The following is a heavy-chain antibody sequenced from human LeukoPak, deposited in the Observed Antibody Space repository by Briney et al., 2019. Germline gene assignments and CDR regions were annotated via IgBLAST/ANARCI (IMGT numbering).Heavy chain of an antibody. CDR1: GFTFSTFA. Sequence: PGGSLRLSCAASGFTFSTFAMIWVRQPPGKGLEWVSSIFPSGGEIHYADSVRGRFTISRDNSKNTLYLQMNSLRAEDTAVYYCAKPPTNNPVSYDSSGYGYFQHWGQGTLVTVSS. CDR3: AKPPTNNPVSYDSSGYGYFQH. D-gene: IGHD3-22*01. J-gene: IGHJ1*01. V-gene: IGHV3-23*01. CDR2: IFPSGGEI.